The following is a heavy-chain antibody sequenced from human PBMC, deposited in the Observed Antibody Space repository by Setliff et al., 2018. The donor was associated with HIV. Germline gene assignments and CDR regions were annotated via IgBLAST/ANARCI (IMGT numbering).Heavy chain of an antibody. Sequence: PGESLKISCAASGVNFSSDAMSWVRQAQGKGLEWVSAISGSGGSTYYADSVKGRFTISRDNSKNTLYLQMNSLRAEDTAVYYCAKTTYYYDSSGYCLDYWGQGTLVTVSS. CDR2: ISGSGGST. CDR3: AKTTYYYDSSGYCLDY. CDR1: GVNFSSDA. D-gene: IGHD3-22*01. V-gene: IGHV3-23*01. J-gene: IGHJ4*02.